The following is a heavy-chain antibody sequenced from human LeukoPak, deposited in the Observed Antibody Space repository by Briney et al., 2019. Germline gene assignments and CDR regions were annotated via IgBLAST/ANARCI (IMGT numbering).Heavy chain of an antibody. V-gene: IGHV3-21*01. CDR1: GFTFSSYS. CDR2: ISNSSSYI. D-gene: IGHD2-2*01. CDR3: ARDVRYCSSTSCPVY. J-gene: IGHJ4*02. Sequence: GGSLRLSCAASGFTFSSYSMSWVRQAPGKGLEWVSSISNSSSYIYYADSLKGRFTISRDNAKNSLYLQMNSLRAEDTAVYYCARDVRYCSSTSCPVYWGQGTLVTVSS.